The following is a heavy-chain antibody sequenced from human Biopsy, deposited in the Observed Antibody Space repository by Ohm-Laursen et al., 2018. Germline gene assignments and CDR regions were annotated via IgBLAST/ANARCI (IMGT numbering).Heavy chain of an antibody. CDR1: GDSVTKYY. J-gene: IGHJ6*02. V-gene: IGHV4-59*02. Sequence: TLSLTCSVSGDSVTKYYWSWIRQPPGKGLEWIGHIYYSVMTNYNPSLQSRVSISVDTSKNQFSLRLNSVTAADTAVYYCARATNSTGWPYYHFYGMDVWGQGTTVTVSS. CDR2: IYYSVMT. D-gene: IGHD2/OR15-2a*01. CDR3: ARATNSTGWPYYHFYGMDV.